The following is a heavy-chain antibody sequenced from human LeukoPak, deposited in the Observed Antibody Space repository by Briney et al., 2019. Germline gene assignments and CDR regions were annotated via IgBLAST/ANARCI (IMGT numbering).Heavy chain of an antibody. CDR2: IWYDGSHP. D-gene: IGHD3-9*01. V-gene: IGHV3-33*01. CDR3: ARFRLPNTNMLTGYYYYLDN. Sequence: GGSLRLSCVASGFTFSTYGMHWVRQAPGKGLEWVAVIWYDGSHPYYAESVKGRFTISRGNAKNSLYLQMNSLRAEDTAVYYCARFRLPNTNMLTGYYYYLDNWGQGTLVTVSS. CDR1: GFTFSTYG. J-gene: IGHJ4*02.